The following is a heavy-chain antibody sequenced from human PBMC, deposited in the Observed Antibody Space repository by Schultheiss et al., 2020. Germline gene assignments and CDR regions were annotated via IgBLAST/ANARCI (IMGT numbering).Heavy chain of an antibody. D-gene: IGHD4-17*01. CDR1: GFTFGDYA. CDR2: IRSKAYGGTT. J-gene: IGHJ4*02. V-gene: IGHV3-49*04. Sequence: GGSLRLSCTASGFTFGDYAMSWVRQAPGKGLEWVGFIRSKAYGGTTEYAASVKGRFTISRDDSKSIAYLQMNSLKTEDTAVYYCTRVEDYGDRFDYWGQGTLVTVSS. CDR3: TRVEDYGDRFDY.